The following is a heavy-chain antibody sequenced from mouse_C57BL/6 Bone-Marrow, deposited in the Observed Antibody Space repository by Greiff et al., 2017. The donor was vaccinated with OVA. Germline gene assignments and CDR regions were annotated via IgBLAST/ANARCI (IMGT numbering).Heavy chain of an antibody. CDR3: ARDESVRAMDY. D-gene: IGHD1-1*01. Sequence: EVKVVESGGGLVQSGRSLRLSCATSGFTFSDFYMEWVRQAPGKGLEWIAASRNKANDYTTEYSASVKGRFIVSRDTSQSILYLQMNALRAEDTAIYYCARDESVRAMDYWGQGTSVTVSS. CDR2: SRNKANDYTT. CDR1: GFTFSDFY. J-gene: IGHJ4*01. V-gene: IGHV7-1*01.